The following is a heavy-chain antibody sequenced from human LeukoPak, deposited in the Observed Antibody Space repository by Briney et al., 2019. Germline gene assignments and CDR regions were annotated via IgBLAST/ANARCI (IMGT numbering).Heavy chain of an antibody. CDR2: ISGTGDIT. Sequence: GGSLRLSCAASGFTFSNYAMSWVRQAPGKGLEWVSVISGTGDITYYADSVKGRFTISRDNSRNTLYLQMNSLRAEDTAVYYCATPDRGYGGIFDYWGQGTLVTVSS. CDR1: GFTFSNYA. CDR3: ATPDRGYGGIFDY. J-gene: IGHJ4*02. D-gene: IGHD4-23*01. V-gene: IGHV3-23*01.